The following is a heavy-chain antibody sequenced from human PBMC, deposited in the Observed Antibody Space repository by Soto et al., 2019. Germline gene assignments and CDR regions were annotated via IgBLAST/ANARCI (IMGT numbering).Heavy chain of an antibody. D-gene: IGHD3-10*01. V-gene: IGHV3-23*01. CDR1: GVTFSSYA. Sequence: GSLRLSCAASGVTFSSYAMSWVRQAPGKGLEWVSTISGSGGNTYYAGSVKGRFTLSRDNSKNTLYLQMSSLRAEGTALYFCSRRGYYGSGSFSYYFDYWGQGALVTVSS. CDR2: ISGSGGNT. J-gene: IGHJ4*02. CDR3: SRRGYYGSGSFSYYFDY.